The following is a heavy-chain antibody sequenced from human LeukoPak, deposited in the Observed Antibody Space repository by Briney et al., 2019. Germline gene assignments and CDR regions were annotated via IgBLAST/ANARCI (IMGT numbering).Heavy chain of an antibody. V-gene: IGHV3-30-3*01. J-gene: IGHJ6*02. D-gene: IGHD2-2*01. CDR2: ISYDGSNK. CDR3: ARGYCSSTSCPLNYGMDV. Sequence: GGSLRLSCAASGSTFSSYAMHWVRQAPGKGLEWVAVISYDGSNKYYADSVKGRFTISRDNSKNTLYLQMNSLRAEDTAVYYCARGYCSSTSCPLNYGMDVWGQGTTITVSS. CDR1: GSTFSSYA.